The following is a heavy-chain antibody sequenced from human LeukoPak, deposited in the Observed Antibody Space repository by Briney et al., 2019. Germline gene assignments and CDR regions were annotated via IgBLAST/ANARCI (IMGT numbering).Heavy chain of an antibody. V-gene: IGHV1-69*13. CDR1: GGTFSSYA. Sequence: SVKVSCKASGGTFSSYAIRWVRQAPGQGLEWMGGIIPIFGTANYAQKFQGRVTITADESTSTAYMELSSLRSEDTAVYYCARIMDYHDSSGTGYAFDIWGQGTMVTVSS. CDR2: IIPIFGTA. D-gene: IGHD3-22*01. CDR3: ARIMDYHDSSGTGYAFDI. J-gene: IGHJ3*02.